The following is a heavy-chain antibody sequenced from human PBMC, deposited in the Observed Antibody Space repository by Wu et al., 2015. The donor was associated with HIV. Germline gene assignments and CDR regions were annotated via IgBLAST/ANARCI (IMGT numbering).Heavy chain of an antibody. CDR2: INPYSGVT. J-gene: IGHJ4*02. CDR1: GYTFTGFY. CDR3: ARXILSSSWPFDY. V-gene: IGHV1-2*02. D-gene: IGHD6-13*01. Sequence: QVQLVQSGAEVKKPGASVKVSCKASGYTFTGFYMHWVRQAPGQGLEWMGWINPYSGVTNYAQNFQGRVTMTRDTSITTVYMELSRLRSDDTAVYYCARXILSSSWPFDYWGQGTLVTVSS.